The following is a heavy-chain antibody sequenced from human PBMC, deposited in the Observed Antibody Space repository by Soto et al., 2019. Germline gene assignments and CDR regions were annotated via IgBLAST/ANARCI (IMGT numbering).Heavy chain of an antibody. D-gene: IGHD6-19*01. CDR1: GGSIGSSSYY. CDR3: ARHGYTSGRTYFDY. Sequence: QLQLQESGPGLVKPSETLSLTCTVSGGSIGSSSYYWGWIRQPPGKGLEWIGSIYDRGSTYSNPSLKSRLTTSLHTSKNQFSLKLTSVTAADTAVYYCARHGYTSGRTYFDYWGQGTLVTVSS. J-gene: IGHJ4*02. V-gene: IGHV4-39*01. CDR2: IYDRGST.